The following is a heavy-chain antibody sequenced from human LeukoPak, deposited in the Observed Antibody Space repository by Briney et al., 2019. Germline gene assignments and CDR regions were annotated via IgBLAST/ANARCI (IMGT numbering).Heavy chain of an antibody. V-gene: IGHV3-33*01. CDR1: EFTFSKYA. CDR2: IWNDGSDE. Sequence: PGRSLRLSCAASEFTFSKYAMHWVRQAPGKGLEWVAAIWNDGSDENYADSVKGRFTISSDNSKSTLYLQMNSLRAEDSAVYYCAFEIGRSQGAFDIWGQGTMITVSS. D-gene: IGHD1-26*01. J-gene: IGHJ3*02. CDR3: AFEIGRSQGAFDI.